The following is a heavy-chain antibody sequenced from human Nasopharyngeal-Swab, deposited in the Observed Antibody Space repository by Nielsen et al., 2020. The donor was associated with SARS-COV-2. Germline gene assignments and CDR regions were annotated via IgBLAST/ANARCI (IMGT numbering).Heavy chain of an antibody. CDR3: ARGGEEYCSSSNCYTQAIKWFGP. CDR2: IDNSGSS. Sequence: SETLSLTCTVSGASITSDDNLWTWIRQHPGKGLEWIGSIDNSGSSHYNPSIQSRVSMSIDTSQSQFSLKMNSVTAADTAVYHCARGGEEYCSSSNCYTQAIKWFGPWGQGTQVTVSA. CDR1: GASITSDDNL. J-gene: IGHJ5*02. D-gene: IGHD2-2*02. V-gene: IGHV4-31*03.